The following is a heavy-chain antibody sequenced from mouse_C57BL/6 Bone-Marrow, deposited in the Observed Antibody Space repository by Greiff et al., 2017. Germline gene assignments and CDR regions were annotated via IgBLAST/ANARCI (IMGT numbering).Heavy chain of an antibody. V-gene: IGHV1-74*01. Sequence: QVQLKESGAELVRPGASVKLSCTASGFNIKDDYMHWVKQRPGQGLEWIGRIHPSDSDTNYNQKFKGKATLTVDKSSSTAYMQLSSLTSEDSAVYYCAISGFVFDYWGQGTTLTVSS. D-gene: IGHD4-1*01. CDR1: GFNIKDDY. CDR3: AISGFVFDY. J-gene: IGHJ2*01. CDR2: IHPSDSDT.